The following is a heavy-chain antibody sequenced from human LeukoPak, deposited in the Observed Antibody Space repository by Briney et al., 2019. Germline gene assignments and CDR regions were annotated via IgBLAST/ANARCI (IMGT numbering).Heavy chain of an antibody. CDR1: GYTFTSYG. CDR3: AREAYCSSTSCLNFDY. V-gene: IGHV1-18*01. Sequence: GASVTVSCKASGYTFTSYGISWVRQAPGQGLEWMGWISAYNGNINYAQKLQGRVTMTTDTSTSTAYMELRSLRSDDTAVYYCAREAYCSSTSCLNFDYWGQGTLVTVSS. D-gene: IGHD2-2*01. CDR2: ISAYNGNI. J-gene: IGHJ4*02.